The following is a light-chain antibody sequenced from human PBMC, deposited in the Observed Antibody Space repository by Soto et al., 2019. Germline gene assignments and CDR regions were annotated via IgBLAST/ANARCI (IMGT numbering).Light chain of an antibody. J-gene: IGLJ1*01. CDR2: EVN. CDR3: SLYTTSSTYV. V-gene: IGLV2-18*01. CDR1: SSDVGTYNR. Sequence: QSALTQPPSVSGSPGQSVTISCTGTSSDVGTYNRVSWYQKPPGTAPKPMIYEVNNRPSGVPDRFSGSYSGNTASLTISGLQAEDEADYYCSLYTTSSTYVFGTGTKVTVL.